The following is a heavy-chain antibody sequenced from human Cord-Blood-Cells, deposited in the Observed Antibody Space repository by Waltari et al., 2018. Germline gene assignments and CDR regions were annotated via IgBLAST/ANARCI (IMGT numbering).Heavy chain of an antibody. CDR2: ISSRSSYI. J-gene: IGHJ5*02. V-gene: IGHV3-21*01. D-gene: IGHD2-15*01. CDR1: GFTFSSYS. CDR3: ARDGSSGVVVVAAS. Sequence: EVQLVESGGGLVKPGGSLRLSCVASGFTFSSYSMNWVRQAPGKGLEWVSSISSRSSYIYYADSVKGRFTISRDNAKNSLDLQMNSLRAEDTAVYYCARDGSSGVVVVAASWGQGTLVTVSS.